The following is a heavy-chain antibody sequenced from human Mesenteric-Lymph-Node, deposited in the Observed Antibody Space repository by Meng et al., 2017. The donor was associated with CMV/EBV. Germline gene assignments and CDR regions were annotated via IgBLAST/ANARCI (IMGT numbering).Heavy chain of an antibody. CDR3: ATGSGSLTY. J-gene: IGHJ4*02. CDR2: ISYDGST. V-gene: IGHV4-61*01. Sequence: SETLSLTCTVSGDSVRSGTYYWTWIRQPPGKGLEWIGYISYDGSTKYNPSLKDRVSISADTSKNQFSLQLSSVTPEDSAVYYCATGSGSLTYWGQGTLVTVSS. CDR1: GDSVRSGTYY. D-gene: IGHD3-22*01.